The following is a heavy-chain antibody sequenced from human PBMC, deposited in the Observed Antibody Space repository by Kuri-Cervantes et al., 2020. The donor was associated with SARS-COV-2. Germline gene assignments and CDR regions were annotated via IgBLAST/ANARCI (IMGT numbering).Heavy chain of an antibody. CDR1: GFYFSSFG. V-gene: IGHV3-30*02. Sequence: CSASGFYFSSFGIQWVRQAPGKGLEWVAYLWYDGSNKYYADSVKGRFTISRDISKSTLYLQLNNLRPEDTAVYYCAKDRETGYFSDWSPALGMDVWGQGTTVTVSS. CDR3: AKDRETGYFSDWSPALGMDV. CDR2: LWYDGSNK. D-gene: IGHD6-19*01. J-gene: IGHJ6*02.